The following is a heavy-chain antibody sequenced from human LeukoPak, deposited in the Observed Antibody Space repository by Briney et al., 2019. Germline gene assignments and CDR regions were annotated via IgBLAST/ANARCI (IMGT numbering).Heavy chain of an antibody. CDR2: INHSGST. CDR1: GGSFSGYY. D-gene: IGHD3-10*01. J-gene: IGHJ4*02. Sequence: PSETLSLTCAVYGGSFSGYYWSWIRQPPGKGLEWIGEINHSGSTNYNPSLKSRVTISVDTSKNQFSLKLSSVTAADTAVYYCARRGSGSYRITYWGQGTLVTVSS. V-gene: IGHV4-34*01. CDR3: ARRGSGSYRITY.